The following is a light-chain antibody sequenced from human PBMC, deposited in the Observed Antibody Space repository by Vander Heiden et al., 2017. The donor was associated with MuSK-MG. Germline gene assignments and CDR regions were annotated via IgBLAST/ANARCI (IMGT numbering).Light chain of an antibody. J-gene: IGKJ2*01. V-gene: IGKV3-20*01. CDR3: QQYGSSPYT. CDR2: GAS. Sequence: EIVLTQSPGTLSLSPGERATLSCRASQSISSISLAWYQQKRGQVPRLLIYGASSRAAGIPDRFSGSGSGTDFTLTISRLEPEDFAVYYCQQYGSSPYTFGQGTKVEIK. CDR1: QSISSIS.